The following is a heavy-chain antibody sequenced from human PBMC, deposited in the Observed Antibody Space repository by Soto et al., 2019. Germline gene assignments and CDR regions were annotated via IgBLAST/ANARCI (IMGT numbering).Heavy chain of an antibody. Sequence: GGSLRLSCAASGFSFGTYWMSWVRQAPGKGLEWLATIKFDGSEKKYVDSVKARFTMSRDNAKNSLYLQMDSLRVDDTAVYYCPKQEGYGSGSSVIHYLDFWGHGTLVTV. D-gene: IGHD3-10*01. V-gene: IGHV3-7*01. CDR2: IKFDGSEK. J-gene: IGHJ4*01. CDR1: GFSFGTYW. CDR3: PKQEGYGSGSSVIHYLDF.